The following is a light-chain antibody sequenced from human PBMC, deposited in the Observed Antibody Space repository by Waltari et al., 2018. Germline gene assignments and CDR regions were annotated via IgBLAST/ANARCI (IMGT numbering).Light chain of an antibody. J-gene: IGKJ1*01. V-gene: IGKV3-11*01. CDR1: QSVSNY. CDR3: QQRSNWPRT. CDR2: SAS. Sequence: SCRASQSVSNYLAWDQQKPGQAPRLLIYSASYRATGVPARFSGSGSGTDFTLTISSLEPEDFAVYYGQQRSNWPRTFGQGTKVEIK.